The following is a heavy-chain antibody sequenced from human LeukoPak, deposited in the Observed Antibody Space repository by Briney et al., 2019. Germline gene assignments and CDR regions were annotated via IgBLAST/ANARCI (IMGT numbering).Heavy chain of an antibody. CDR1: AGSFSSKA. V-gene: IGHV1-69*13. Sequence: SVKVSCKASAGSFSSKAISWVRQAPGQGLEWMGGIIPIFETTNYAQKFQGRVTITADESTNTAYMELSRLRSDDTAVYYCARDAIAAAGTQLPYYYYYMDVWGKGTTVTIS. CDR3: ARDAIAAAGTQLPYYYYYMDV. D-gene: IGHD6-13*01. CDR2: IIPIFETT. J-gene: IGHJ6*03.